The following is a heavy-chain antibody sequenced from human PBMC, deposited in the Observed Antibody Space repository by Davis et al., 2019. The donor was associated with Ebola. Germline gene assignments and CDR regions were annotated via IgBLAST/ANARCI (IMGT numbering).Heavy chain of an antibody. V-gene: IGHV5-51*01. CDR2: IYPGDSDT. D-gene: IGHD2-2*01. CDR1: GYSFTSYW. CDR3: ARSLQDIVVATLWVWFDP. J-gene: IGHJ5*02. Sequence: GESLKISCKGSGYSFTSYWIGWVRQMPGKGLEWMGIIYPGDSDTRYSPSFQGQVTISADKSISTAYLQWSSLKASDTAMYYCARSLQDIVVATLWVWFDPWGQGTLVTVSS.